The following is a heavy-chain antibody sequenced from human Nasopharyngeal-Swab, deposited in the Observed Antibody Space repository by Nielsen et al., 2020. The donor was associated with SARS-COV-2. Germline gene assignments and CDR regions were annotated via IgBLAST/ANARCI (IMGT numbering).Heavy chain of an antibody. J-gene: IGHJ4*02. CDR1: GYTFTSYA. CDR2: INAGNGNT. V-gene: IGHV1-3*01. Sequence: ASVKVSCNASGYTFTSYAMHWVRQAPGQRLEWMGWINAGNGNTKYSQKFQGRVTITRDTSASTAYMELSSLRSEDTAVYYCARDGGAVAGPDYWGQGTLVTVSS. CDR3: ARDGGAVAGPDY. D-gene: IGHD6-19*01.